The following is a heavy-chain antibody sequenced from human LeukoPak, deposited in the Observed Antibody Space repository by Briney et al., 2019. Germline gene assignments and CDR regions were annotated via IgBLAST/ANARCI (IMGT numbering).Heavy chain of an antibody. V-gene: IGHV3-23*01. J-gene: IGHJ6*02. CDR1: GFTFSSYA. Sequence: EGSLRLSCAASGFTFSSYAMSWVRQAPGKGLEWVSAISGSGGSTYYADSVKGRFTISRDNPKNTLYLQMNSLRAEDTAVYYCAKFHGYYYYYGMDVWGQGTTVTVSS. CDR3: AKFHGYYYYYGMDV. CDR2: ISGSGGST.